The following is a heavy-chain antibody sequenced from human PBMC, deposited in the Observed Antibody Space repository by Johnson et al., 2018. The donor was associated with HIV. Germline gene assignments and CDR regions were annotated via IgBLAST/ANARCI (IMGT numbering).Heavy chain of an antibody. CDR2: IYSGGGT. CDR1: GFTVSSNY. Sequence: VKLVESGGGLVQTGRSLRLSCAASGFTVSSNYMSWVRQAPGKGLEWVSVIYSGGGTYYADSVKGRFTISRDNSKNTLYPQMNSLRGEDTAVYYCARGDADWNYWGGAFDIWGQGTLVTVSS. V-gene: IGHV3-53*01. J-gene: IGHJ3*02. CDR3: ARGDADWNYWGGAFDI. D-gene: IGHD1-7*01.